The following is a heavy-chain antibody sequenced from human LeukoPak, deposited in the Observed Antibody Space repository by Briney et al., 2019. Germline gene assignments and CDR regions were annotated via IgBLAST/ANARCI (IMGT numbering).Heavy chain of an antibody. Sequence: GGSLRLPCAASGFTFNSYYMHWVRQAPGEGLVWLARLNGDGRSITYADSAKGRFTISRDNAKNTLYLQINSLRVEDTAVYYCARMAEYGRSGYYGYLPHWGQGTLVSVSS. J-gene: IGHJ1*01. CDR1: GFTFNSYY. CDR3: ARMAEYGRSGYYGYLPH. CDR2: LNGDGRSI. D-gene: IGHD3-22*01. V-gene: IGHV3-74*01.